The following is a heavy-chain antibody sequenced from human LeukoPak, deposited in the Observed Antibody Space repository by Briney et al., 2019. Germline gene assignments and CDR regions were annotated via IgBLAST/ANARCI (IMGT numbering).Heavy chain of an antibody. CDR1: GFTFDDYA. CDR2: ISWNSGSI. V-gene: IGHV3-9*01. CDR3: ARPHIVVVPAAMDY. D-gene: IGHD2-2*01. J-gene: IGHJ4*02. Sequence: GGSLRLSCAASGFTFDDYAMHWVRQAPGKGLEWVSGISWNSGSIGYADSVKGRFTISRDNSKNTLYLQMNSLRAEDTAVYYCARPHIVVVPAAMDYWGQGTLVTVSS.